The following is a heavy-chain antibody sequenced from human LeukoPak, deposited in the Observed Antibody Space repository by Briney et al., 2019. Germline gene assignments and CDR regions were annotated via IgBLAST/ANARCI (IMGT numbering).Heavy chain of an antibody. Sequence: GGSLRLSCAASGFTFSRFWMHWVRQDPGKGLVWVSRINSDGSITSYADSVKGRSTISRDNAKNTLYLQMNSLRAEDTAVYYCARAGMYYYDSSGGGDAFDIWGQGTMVTVSS. CDR3: ARAGMYYYDSSGGGDAFDI. CDR2: INSDGSIT. CDR1: GFTFSRFW. D-gene: IGHD3-22*01. J-gene: IGHJ3*02. V-gene: IGHV3-74*01.